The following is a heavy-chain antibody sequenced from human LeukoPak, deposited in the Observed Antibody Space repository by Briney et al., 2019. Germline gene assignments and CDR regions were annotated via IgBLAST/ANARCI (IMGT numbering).Heavy chain of an antibody. CDR1: GFTFSSYT. V-gene: IGHV3-21*06. CDR3: ARDRDVPAIGMDV. J-gene: IGHJ6*02. CDR2: ISSSSSYM. Sequence: GGSLRLSCAASGFTFSSYTMNWVRQAPGKGLEWVSSISSSSSYMYYADSVKGRFTISRDNAKNSLYLQMNSLRAEDTAVYHCARDRDVPAIGMDVWGQGTTVTVSS.